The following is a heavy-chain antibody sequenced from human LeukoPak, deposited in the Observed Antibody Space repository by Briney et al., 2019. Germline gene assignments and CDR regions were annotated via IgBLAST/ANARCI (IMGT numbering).Heavy chain of an antibody. CDR2: ISYDGSNK. D-gene: IGHD6-13*01. CDR3: AKGGSEAAAGTGFDY. Sequence: PGGSLRLSCAASGFTFSSYSMIWVRQAPGKGLEWVAVISYDGSNKYYADSVKGRFTISRDNSKSTLYLQMNSLRAEDTAVYYCAKGGSEAAAGTGFDYWGQGTLVTVSS. J-gene: IGHJ4*02. V-gene: IGHV3-30*18. CDR1: GFTFSSYS.